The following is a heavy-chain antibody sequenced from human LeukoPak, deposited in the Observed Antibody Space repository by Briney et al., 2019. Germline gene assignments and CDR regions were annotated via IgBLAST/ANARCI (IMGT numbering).Heavy chain of an antibody. D-gene: IGHD6-6*01. Sequence: GGSLRLSCAASGFTFSSYAMSWVRQAPGKGLEWVSAISGSGGSTYYADSVKGRFTISRDNAKNSLYLQINSLRAEDTAVYYCAREGVGLYSSSSDGGLDYWGQGTLVTVSS. J-gene: IGHJ4*02. CDR1: GFTFSSYA. V-gene: IGHV3-23*01. CDR2: ISGSGGST. CDR3: AREGVGLYSSSSDGGLDY.